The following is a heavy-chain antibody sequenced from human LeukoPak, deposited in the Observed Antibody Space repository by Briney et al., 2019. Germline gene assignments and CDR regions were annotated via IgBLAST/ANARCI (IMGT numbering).Heavy chain of an antibody. J-gene: IGHJ3*02. CDR1: GGSISSGGYY. V-gene: IGHV4-31*11. CDR2: IYYSGST. CDR3: ARDTIPGAFDI. Sequence: PSETLSLTCAVYGGSISSGGYYWSWIRQHPGKGLEWIGYIYYSGSTYYNPSLKSRVTISVDTSKNQFSLKLSSVTAADTAVYYCARDTIPGAFDIWGQGTMVTVSS. D-gene: IGHD3-9*01.